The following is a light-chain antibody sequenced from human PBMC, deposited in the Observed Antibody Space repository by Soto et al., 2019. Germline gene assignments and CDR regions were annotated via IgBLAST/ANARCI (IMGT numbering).Light chain of an antibody. CDR3: QQRSNWPIT. V-gene: IGKV3-11*01. J-gene: IGKJ5*01. CDR2: RAS. CDR1: QSVSSN. Sequence: DILMTQSPATLSLSPGGRATLSCRASQSVSSNLAWYQQKPGQAPRLLIQRASTRATGIPDRFSGSGSGTDFTLTISSLEPEDFAVYYCQQRSNWPITFGQGTRLEIK.